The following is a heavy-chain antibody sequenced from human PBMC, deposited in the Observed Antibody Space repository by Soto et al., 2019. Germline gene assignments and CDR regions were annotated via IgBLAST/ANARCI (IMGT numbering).Heavy chain of an antibody. J-gene: IGHJ6*03. CDR2: IFSNDEK. CDR1: GFSLSNARMG. D-gene: IGHD3-10*01. Sequence: QVTLKESGPVLVKPTETLTLTCTVSGFSLSNARMGVSWIRQPPGKALEWLAHIFSNDEKSYSTSLKSRLTISKDTSKSQVVLTMTNMDPVDTATYYCARIPLLKSRLWFGERFRSGYMDVWGKGTTVTVSS. V-gene: IGHV2-26*01. CDR3: ARIPLLKSRLWFGERFRSGYMDV.